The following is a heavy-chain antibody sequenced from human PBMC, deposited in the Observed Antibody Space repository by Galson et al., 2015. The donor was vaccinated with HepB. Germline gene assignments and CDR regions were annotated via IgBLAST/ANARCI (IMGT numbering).Heavy chain of an antibody. D-gene: IGHD2-15*01. CDR1: GYTFRSYW. CDR3: VRGMGCSGGTCYLFEYGMDV. Sequence: SLRLSCAASGYTFRSYWMYWVRQAPGKGLVWVSRIDSDGSGTNYAGSVKGRFAISRDNAKNTLYLEMNSLRVEDTAIYYCVRGMGCSGGTCYLFEYGMDVWGRGTTVTVSS. J-gene: IGHJ6*02. CDR2: IDSDGSGT. V-gene: IGHV3-74*01.